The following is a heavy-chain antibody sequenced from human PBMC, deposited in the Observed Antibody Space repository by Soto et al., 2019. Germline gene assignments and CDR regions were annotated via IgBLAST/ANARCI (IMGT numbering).Heavy chain of an antibody. CDR3: ARPGGYCTPPICAIDT. CDR2: VSLTGDRT. D-gene: IGHD2-8*01. CDR1: RFDFSSYE. V-gene: IGHV3-23*01. Sequence: GGSLRLSCVASRFDFSSYEMSWVRQAAGKGLEWVSRVSLTGDRTNYAGSVKGRFTVSRDNFKNALYLEMDSLRPDDTAIYYCARPGGYCTPPICAIDTWGRGTPVTVYS. J-gene: IGHJ5*02.